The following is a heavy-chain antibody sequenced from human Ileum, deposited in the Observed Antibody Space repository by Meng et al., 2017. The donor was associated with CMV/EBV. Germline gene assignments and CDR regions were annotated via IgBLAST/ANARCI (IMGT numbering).Heavy chain of an antibody. J-gene: IGHJ4*02. CDR1: GFSLSNSGVG. CDR3: AHTYCGGGSCYGFNY. V-gene: IGHV2-5*02. Sequence: GFSLSNSGVGVRWIRQHPGKALEWLALIYWDDDKRYSPSLHSRLTITKDTSKNQVVLTMTNMDPVDTATYYCAHTYCGGGSCYGFNYWGQGTLVTVSS. CDR2: IYWDDDK. D-gene: IGHD2-15*01.